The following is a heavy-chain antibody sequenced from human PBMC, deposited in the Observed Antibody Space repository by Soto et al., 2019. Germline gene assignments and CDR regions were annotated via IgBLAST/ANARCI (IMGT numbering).Heavy chain of an antibody. D-gene: IGHD2-8*01. J-gene: IGHJ6*01. CDR3: ARGDSTDCSNGVCSFFYNHDMEV. V-gene: IGHV1-2*04. CDR2: INPKSGGT. CDR1: GYSFTDYH. Sequence: ASVKVSCKASGYSFTDYHIPWVRPAPGQGREWLVRINPKSGGTSTAQKFQGWVTMTTDTSISKASMELTKLTSDDTAIYYCARGDSTDCSNGVCSFFYNHDMEVW.